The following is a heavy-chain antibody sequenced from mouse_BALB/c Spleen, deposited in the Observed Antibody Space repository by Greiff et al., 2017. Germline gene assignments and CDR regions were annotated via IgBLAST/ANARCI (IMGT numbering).Heavy chain of an antibody. CDR2: IDPENGNT. J-gene: IGHJ3*01. CDR3: ARHFWFAY. Sequence: VQLQQSGAELVRPGALVKLSCKASGFNIKDYYMHWVKQRPEQGLEWIGWIDPENGNTIYDPTFQGKASITADTSSNTAYLQLSSLTSEDTAVYYCARHFWFAYWGQGTLVTVSA. CDR1: GFNIKDYY. V-gene: IGHV14-1*02.